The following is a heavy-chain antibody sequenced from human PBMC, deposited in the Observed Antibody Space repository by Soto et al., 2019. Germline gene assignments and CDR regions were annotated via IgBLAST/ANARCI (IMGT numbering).Heavy chain of an antibody. J-gene: IGHJ6*02. CDR2: NKHSGNT. CDR3: ARGGNIVCSSTSCYTGTFLMYYYYYYGMDV. Sequence: PSGTPSPTRAFSGCPLRRGFYWDWVPPPPGEGVGGGGGNKHSGNTNYNPSLKSRVTISVDTSKNQFSLKLSSVTAADTAVYYCARGGNIVCSSTSCYTGTFLMYYYYYYGMDVWGQGTTVTVSS. D-gene: IGHD2-2*02. CDR1: GCPLRRGFY. V-gene: IGHV4-34*01.